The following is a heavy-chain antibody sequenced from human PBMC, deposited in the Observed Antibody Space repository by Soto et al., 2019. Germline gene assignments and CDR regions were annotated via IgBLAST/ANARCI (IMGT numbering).Heavy chain of an antibody. CDR1: GGSFSGYY. Sequence: SETLSLTCAVSGGSFSGYYWSWIRQPPGKGLEWIGEINHSGSTNYNPSLKSRGTISVDTSKNQFSLKLSTVTAADTAVYYCARGNHVNWGYYYYYYGMDGWGQGTTVTVYS. CDR3: ARGNHVNWGYYYYYYGMDG. D-gene: IGHD7-27*01. J-gene: IGHJ6*02. CDR2: INHSGST. V-gene: IGHV4-34*01.